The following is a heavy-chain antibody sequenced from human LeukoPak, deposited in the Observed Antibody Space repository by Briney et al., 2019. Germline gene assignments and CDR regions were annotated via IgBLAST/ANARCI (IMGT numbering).Heavy chain of an antibody. CDR1: GFTFSSYG. J-gene: IGHJ4*02. V-gene: IGHV3-23*01. Sequence: GGSLRLSCSAPGFTFSSYGMNWVRQAPGKGLEWVSAISGSGGSTYYADSVKGRFTISRDNSKNTLYLQMNSLRAEDTAVYYCASRLWFGELSYFFDYWGQGTLVTVSS. CDR2: ISGSGGST. CDR3: ASRLWFGELSYFFDY. D-gene: IGHD3-10*01.